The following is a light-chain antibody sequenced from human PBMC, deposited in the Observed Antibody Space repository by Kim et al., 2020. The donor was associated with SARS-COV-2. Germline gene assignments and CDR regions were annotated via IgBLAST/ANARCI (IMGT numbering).Light chain of an antibody. CDR2: KAS. V-gene: IGKV1-5*03. Sequence: ASVRDRVTMTCRASRDISTWVAWYQQKPGKAPKLLIYKASNLQSGVPPRFSGSGSGTEFTLTTSSLQPDDFATYYCQQYKSYPWTFGQGTKVDIK. CDR1: RDISTW. CDR3: QQYKSYPWT. J-gene: IGKJ1*01.